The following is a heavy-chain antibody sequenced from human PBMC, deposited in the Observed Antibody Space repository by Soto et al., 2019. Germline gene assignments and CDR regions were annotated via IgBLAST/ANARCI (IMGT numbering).Heavy chain of an antibody. V-gene: IGHV1-69*13. D-gene: IGHD3-10*01. CDR3: AKDSVRGVGYDAFDI. J-gene: IGHJ3*02. CDR2: IIPIFGTA. CDR1: GGTFSSYA. Sequence: GASVKVSCKASGGTFSSYAISWVRQAPGQGLEWMGGIIPIFGTANYAQKFQGRVTITADESTSTAYMELSSLRSEDTAVYYCAKDSVRGVGYDAFDIWGQGTMVTVS.